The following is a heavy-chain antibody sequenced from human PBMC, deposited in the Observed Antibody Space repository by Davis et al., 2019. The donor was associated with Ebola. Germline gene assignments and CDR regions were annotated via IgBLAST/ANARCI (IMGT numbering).Heavy chain of an antibody. CDR3: ARDVGAAAGGDGDDY. CDR2: IIPILGIA. Sequence: SVKVSCKASGDTFSSYAISWVRQAPGQGLEWMGRIIPILGIANYAQKFQGRVTITADKSTSTAYMELSSLRSEDTAVYYCARDVGAAAGGDGDDYWGQGTLVTVSS. D-gene: IGHD6-13*01. V-gene: IGHV1-69*04. J-gene: IGHJ4*02. CDR1: GDTFSSYA.